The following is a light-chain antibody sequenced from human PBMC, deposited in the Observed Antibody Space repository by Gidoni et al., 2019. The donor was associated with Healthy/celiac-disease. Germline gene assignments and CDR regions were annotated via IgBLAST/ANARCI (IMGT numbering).Light chain of an antibody. CDR1: QSISSY. CDR3: QQSYSLLFT. J-gene: IGKJ3*01. CDR2: AAS. V-gene: IGKV1-39*01. Sequence: DIQMTQSPSSLSASVGDRVTITCRASQSISSYLNWYQQKPGKAPKLLIYAASSLQSGVPSRFSGSGSGTDFTLTISSLQPEDFATYYCQQSYSLLFTFGPGPKVDIK.